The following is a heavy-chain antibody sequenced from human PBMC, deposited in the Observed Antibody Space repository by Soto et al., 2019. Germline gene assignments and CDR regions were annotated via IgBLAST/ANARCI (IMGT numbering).Heavy chain of an antibody. CDR1: GGTFSSYA. CDR3: ARVERNYYDSSGYNDAFDI. J-gene: IGHJ3*02. CDR2: IIPIFGTA. D-gene: IGHD3-22*01. V-gene: IGHV1-69*13. Sequence: GASVKVSCKASGGTFSSYAISWVRQAPGQGLEWMGGIIPIFGTANYAQKFQGRVTITADESTSTAYMELSSLRSEDTAVYYCARVERNYYDSSGYNDAFDIWGQGTMVTVSS.